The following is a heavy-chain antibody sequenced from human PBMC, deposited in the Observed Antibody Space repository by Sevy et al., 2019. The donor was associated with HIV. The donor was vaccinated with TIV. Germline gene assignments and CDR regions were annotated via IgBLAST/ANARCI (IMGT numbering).Heavy chain of an antibody. Sequence: ASVKVSCKTSGYTFSSYDIHWVRQATGQGLEWMGWMSAKSGNKGYAQRFQGRVTMTRNTSISTAYMERRSLRSDDTAVYYCAKWCSTSYYYYYAMDVWGQGTTVTVSS. CDR1: GYTFSSYD. CDR2: MSAKSGNK. J-gene: IGHJ6*02. D-gene: IGHD2-8*02. CDR3: AKWCSTSYYYYYAMDV. V-gene: IGHV1-8*01.